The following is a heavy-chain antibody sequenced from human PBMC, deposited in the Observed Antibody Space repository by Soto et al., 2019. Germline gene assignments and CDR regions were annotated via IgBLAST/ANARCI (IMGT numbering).Heavy chain of an antibody. V-gene: IGHV1-18*01. Sequence: ASVKVSCKASGYTFTSYGISWVRQAPGQGLEWMGWISAYNGNTNYAQKLQGRVTMTTDTSTSTAYMELRSLRSDDTAVYYCARGVLRWQPPRWFDPWGQGTQVTVSS. CDR3: ARGVLRWQPPRWFDP. D-gene: IGHD2-15*01. CDR2: ISAYNGNT. CDR1: GYTFTSYG. J-gene: IGHJ5*02.